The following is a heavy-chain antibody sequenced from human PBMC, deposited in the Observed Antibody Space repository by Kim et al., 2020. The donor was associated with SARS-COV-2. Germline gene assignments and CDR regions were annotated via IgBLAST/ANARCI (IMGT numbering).Heavy chain of an antibody. CDR2: LSGDGSDT. J-gene: IGHJ4*02. CDR1: GFSYKYYA. D-gene: IGHD5-18*01. CDR3: AKNWGATNTAYDN. Sequence: GGSLRLSCAASGFSYKYYAMSWLRQAPGKGLEWVSSLSGDGSDTYYADSVKGRFTISRDNFGKKVFLQMNSLRVEDTALYYCAKNWGATNTAYDNRGQGTLVTVSS. V-gene: IGHV3-23*01.